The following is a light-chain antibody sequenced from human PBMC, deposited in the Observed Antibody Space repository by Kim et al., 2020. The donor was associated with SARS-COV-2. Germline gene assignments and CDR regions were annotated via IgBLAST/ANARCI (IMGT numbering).Light chain of an antibody. J-gene: IGLJ2*01. CDR1: SSNIGAGYD. Sequence: RVTISCTVSSSNIGAGYDVHWYQQLPGTAPKLLIYGNNNRPSGGPDRFSGSKSGTSASLAITGLQAEDEADYYCQSYDSSLSGVVFGGGTQLTVL. CDR2: GNN. V-gene: IGLV1-40*01. CDR3: QSYDSSLSGVV.